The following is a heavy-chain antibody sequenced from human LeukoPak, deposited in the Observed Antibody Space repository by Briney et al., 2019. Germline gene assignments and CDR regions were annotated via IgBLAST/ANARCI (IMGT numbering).Heavy chain of an antibody. CDR1: GGSISSGGYY. V-gene: IGHV4-31*03. CDR2: IYYSGST. CDR3: ARDHQLPQRYYGMDV. Sequence: SQTLSLTCTVSGGSISSGGYYWSWIRQHPGKGLEWIGYIYYSGSTYYNPSLKSRVTISVDTSKNQFSLKLSSVTAADTAVYYCARDHQLPQRYYGMDVWGQGTTVTVSS. J-gene: IGHJ6*02. D-gene: IGHD2-2*01.